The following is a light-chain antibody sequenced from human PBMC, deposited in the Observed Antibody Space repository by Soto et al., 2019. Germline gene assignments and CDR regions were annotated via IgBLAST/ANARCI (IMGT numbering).Light chain of an antibody. CDR2: SNN. V-gene: IGLV1-44*01. Sequence: QSVLTQPPSASGTPGQRVTISCSGSSSNIGSNTVNWYQQLPGTAPKLLIYSNNQRPSGVPDRFSGSKSGTSASLAISGLQSEDEADYYCAAWDDSLNGRHVVFGGGTKVTVL. CDR3: AAWDDSLNGRHVV. CDR1: SSNIGSNT. J-gene: IGLJ2*01.